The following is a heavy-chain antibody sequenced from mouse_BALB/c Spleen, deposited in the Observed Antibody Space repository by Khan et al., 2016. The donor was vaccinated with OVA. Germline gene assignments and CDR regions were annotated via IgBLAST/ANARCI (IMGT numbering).Heavy chain of an antibody. J-gene: IGHJ3*01. Sequence: VQLKESGPELMKPGASVKISCKASGYSFTSYYIHWVMQSHGKSLEWIGYIDPFSGGTTYNQKFKGKATLTVDKSSSTAYIHLSSLTSEDSAVYYGTRHGYVAWFTYWGQGTLVTVSA. V-gene: IGHV1S135*01. D-gene: IGHD2-2*01. CDR1: GYSFTSYY. CDR2: IDPFSGGT. CDR3: TRHGYVAWFTY.